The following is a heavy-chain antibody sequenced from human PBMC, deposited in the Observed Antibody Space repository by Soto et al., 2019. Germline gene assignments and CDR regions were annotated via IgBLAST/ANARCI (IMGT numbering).Heavy chain of an antibody. CDR1: GYSFITYG. V-gene: IGHV1-18*01. D-gene: IGHD3-22*01. CDR3: ARDRVPRSSGYFPFDY. J-gene: IGHJ4*02. Sequence: QVQLVQSGAEVQRPGASVRVSCKTSGYSFITYGISWVRQAPGQGLEWMGWINTFNGKTNYAQNVQGRVTMTTDTSTTTAYMELRSLKSDDTAIYYCARDRVPRSSGYFPFDYWGQGTLVTVSS. CDR2: INTFNGKT.